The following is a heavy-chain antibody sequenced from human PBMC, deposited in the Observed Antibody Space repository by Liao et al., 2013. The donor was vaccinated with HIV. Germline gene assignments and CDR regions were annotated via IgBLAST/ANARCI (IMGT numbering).Heavy chain of an antibody. V-gene: IGHV4-30-4*08. J-gene: IGHJ3*02. CDR2: IYYSGST. Sequence: QVQLQESGPGLVKPSQTLSLTCTVSGGSISSGDYYWSWIRQPPGKGLEWIGYIYYSGSTYYNPSLKSRVTISVDTSKNQFSLKLSSVTAADTAVYYCARGAYSYYDFWSGYYHDAFDIWGQGTMVTVSS. CDR3: ARGAYSYYDFWSGYYHDAFDI. D-gene: IGHD3-3*01. CDR1: GGSISSGDYY.